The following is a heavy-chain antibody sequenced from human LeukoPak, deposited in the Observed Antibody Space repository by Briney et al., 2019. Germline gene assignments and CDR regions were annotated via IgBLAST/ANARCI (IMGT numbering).Heavy chain of an antibody. CDR1: GVTFDDYA. J-gene: IGHJ4*02. D-gene: IGHD3-10*01. CDR2: ISGDGGST. Sequence: PGGSLRLSCAAPGVTFDDYAMHWVRHAPGKGLEWVSLISGDGGSTYYADSMRGRFTISRDNSKNSLYLQVNSLRTEDTAFYCCAKDIRDIWFGELEHGGEGILVTVSS. CDR3: AKDIRDIWFGELEH. V-gene: IGHV3-43*02.